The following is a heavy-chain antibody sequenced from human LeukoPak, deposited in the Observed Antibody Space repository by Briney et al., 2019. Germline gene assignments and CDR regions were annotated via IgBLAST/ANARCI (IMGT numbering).Heavy chain of an antibody. CDR3: ARDYRLTQIQY. CDR1: GGSISSSSYY. J-gene: IGHJ1*01. CDR2: IYYTGST. D-gene: IGHD1-26*01. V-gene: IGHV4-39*07. Sequence: SETLSLTCTVPGGSISSSSYYRAWIRQPPGKGLEWIGSIYYTGSTYYNPSLKSRVTISVDTSKNQFSLRLSSVTAADTAVYYCARDYRLTQIQYWGQGTLVTVSS.